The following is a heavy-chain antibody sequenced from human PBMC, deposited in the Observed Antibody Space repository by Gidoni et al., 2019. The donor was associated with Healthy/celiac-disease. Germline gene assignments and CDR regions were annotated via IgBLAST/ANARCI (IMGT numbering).Heavy chain of an antibody. D-gene: IGHD3-22*01. CDR1: GFTFSSYA. CDR2: ISGSGGST. CDR3: ARDSTYYYDSSGYLLDY. J-gene: IGHJ4*02. V-gene: IGHV3-23*01. Sequence: EVQLLESVGGLVQPGGSLRLSCAAAGFTFSSYAMSWVRQAPGKGLEWVSAISGSGGSTYYADSVKGRFTISRDNSKNTLYLQMNSLRAEDTAVYYCARDSTYYYDSSGYLLDYWGQGTLVTVSS.